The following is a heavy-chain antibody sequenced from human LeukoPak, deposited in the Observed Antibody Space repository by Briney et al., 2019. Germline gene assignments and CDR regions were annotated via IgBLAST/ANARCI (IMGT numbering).Heavy chain of an antibody. CDR2: IRSKANSYAT. J-gene: IGHJ6*03. CDR3: TRHRVVAAHSYYYYYYMDV. CDR1: GFTFSSYW. Sequence: GGSLRLSCAASGFTFSSYWMSWVRQAPGKGLEWVGRIRSKANSYATAYAASVKGRFTISRDDSKNTAYLQMNSLKTEDTAVYYCTRHRVVAAHSYYYYYYMDVWGKGTTVTISS. D-gene: IGHD2-15*01. V-gene: IGHV3-73*01.